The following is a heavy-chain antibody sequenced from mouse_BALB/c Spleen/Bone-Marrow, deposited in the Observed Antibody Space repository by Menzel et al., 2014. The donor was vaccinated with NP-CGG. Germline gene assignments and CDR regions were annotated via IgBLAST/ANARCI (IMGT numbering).Heavy chain of an antibody. J-gene: IGHJ2*01. CDR1: GFNIKDTY. Sequence: EVQLQQSGAELVKPGASVKLSCTASGFNIKDTYIHWVKRSPEQGLEWIGRIDPENGTIKYDPKFQVKATITADTSSNTAYLQLSSVTSGDAAVYYCTGRGFDFWGQGTTLTVSS. V-gene: IGHV14-3*02. CDR2: IDPENGTI. CDR3: TGRGFDF.